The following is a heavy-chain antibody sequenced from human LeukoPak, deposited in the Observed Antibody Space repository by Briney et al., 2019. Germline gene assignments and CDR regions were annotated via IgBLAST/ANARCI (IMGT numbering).Heavy chain of an antibody. CDR1: GITFSSSA. J-gene: IGHJ6*02. D-gene: IGHD2-15*01. CDR3: AAWSFGHGYYGMDV. Sequence: SVKVSCKASGITFSSSAVQWVRQSRGQRLEWIGRIAVGSVYTSYAQKFQERVTITRDMSTSTVYMELSSLRSEDTAVYYCAAWSFGHGYYGMDVWGQGTTVTVSS. CDR2: IAVGSVYT. V-gene: IGHV1-58*01.